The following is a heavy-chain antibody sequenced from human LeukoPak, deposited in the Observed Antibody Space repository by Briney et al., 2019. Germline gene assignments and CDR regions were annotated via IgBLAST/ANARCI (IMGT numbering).Heavy chain of an antibody. D-gene: IGHD3-22*01. J-gene: IGHJ4*02. CDR2: IYHSGST. Sequence: SETLSLTCTVSGYSISRGYSWGWIRPPPGKGLEWIGNIYHSGSTNYSPSLKSRVTISVDTSKNQFSPKLSSVTAADTAVYFCAREDYYNSGGYYLDYWGQGTLVTVSS. CDR3: AREDYYNSGGYYLDY. V-gene: IGHV4-38-2*02. CDR1: GYSISRGYS.